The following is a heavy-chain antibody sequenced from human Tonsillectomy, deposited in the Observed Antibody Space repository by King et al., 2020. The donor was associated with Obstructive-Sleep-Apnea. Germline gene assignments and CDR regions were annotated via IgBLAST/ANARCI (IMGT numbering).Heavy chain of an antibody. D-gene: IGHD3-10*01. CDR2: IFSNDEK. CDR3: ARRTKSGSGTYIDFDY. CDR1: GFSLSDAVMG. J-gene: IGHJ4*02. V-gene: IGHV2-26*01. Sequence: TLKESGPVLVQPTETLTLTCTVSGFSLSDAVMGVSWIRQPPGKALEWLTHIFSNDEKSYSTSLKSRRTISKDTSKSPGVLTMTNVDPVDTATYYCARRTKSGSGTYIDFDYWGQGTLVTVSS.